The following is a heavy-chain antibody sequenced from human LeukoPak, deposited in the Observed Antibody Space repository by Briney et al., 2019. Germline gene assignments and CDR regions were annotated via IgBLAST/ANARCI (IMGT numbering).Heavy chain of an antibody. D-gene: IGHD3-22*01. CDR2: IYHSGST. CDR1: GYSISSGYY. J-gene: IGHJ4*02. Sequence: PSETLSLTCTVSGYSISSGYYWGWIRPPPGKGLEWIGSIYHSGSTYYNPSLKSRVTISVDTSKNQFSLKLSSVTAADTAVYYCARDHYDSSGYPFDYWGQGTLVTVSS. V-gene: IGHV4-38-2*02. CDR3: ARDHYDSSGYPFDY.